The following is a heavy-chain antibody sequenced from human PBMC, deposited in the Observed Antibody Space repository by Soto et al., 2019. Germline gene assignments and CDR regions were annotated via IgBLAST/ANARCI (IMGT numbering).Heavy chain of an antibody. CDR2: IWYDGSNK. V-gene: IGHV3-33*01. CDR1: GFTFSSYG. J-gene: IGHJ4*02. CDR3: ARESFGYSSSGYDVY. D-gene: IGHD6-13*01. Sequence: QVQLVESGGGVVQPGRSLRLSCAASGFTFSSYGMHWVRQAPGKGLEWVAVIWYDGSNKYYADSVKGRFTISRDNSKNTLYLQMNSLRAEDTAVYYCARESFGYSSSGYDVYWGQGTLVTVSS.